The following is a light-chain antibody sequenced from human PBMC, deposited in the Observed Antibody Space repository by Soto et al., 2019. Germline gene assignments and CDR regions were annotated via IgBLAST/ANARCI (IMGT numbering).Light chain of an antibody. CDR1: QSVSSN. Sequence: EIVMTQSPATLSVSPGERATLSCRASQSVSSNLAWYQQNPGQAPRLLIYGASTRATGIPARFSGSGSGTEFTLTISSLQSEDFAFYYGQQYNNFFTFGPGTKVDIK. CDR2: GAS. CDR3: QQYNNFFT. J-gene: IGKJ3*01. V-gene: IGKV3-15*01.